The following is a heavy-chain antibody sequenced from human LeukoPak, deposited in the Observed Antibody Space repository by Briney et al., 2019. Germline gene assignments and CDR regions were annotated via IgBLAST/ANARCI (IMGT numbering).Heavy chain of an antibody. CDR2: IWYDGSNK. J-gene: IGHJ4*02. V-gene: IGHV3-33*01. Sequence: GRSLRLSCAASGFTFSSYGMHWVRQAPGKGLEWVAVIWYDGSNKYYADSVKGRFTISRDNSQNTLYLQMSSLRAEDTAVYYCASGSGSYSIYFDYWGQGTMVTVSS. D-gene: IGHD1-26*01. CDR3: ASGSGSYSIYFDY. CDR1: GFTFSSYG.